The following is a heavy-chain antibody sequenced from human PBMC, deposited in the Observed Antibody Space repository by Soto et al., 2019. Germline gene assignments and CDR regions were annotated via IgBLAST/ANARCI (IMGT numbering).Heavy chain of an antibody. CDR3: EVTTGY. CDR2: VSPENRNA. J-gene: IGHJ4*02. CDR1: GYTFTEYD. Sequence: APVKVSCETSGYTFTEYDINWVRQAPGQGLEYMGWVSPENRNAGYAPQFRGRVSMTADTSINTVYLELTTLTYEDTAVYYCEVTTGYWGQGTTVTVSS. D-gene: IGHD4-17*01. V-gene: IGHV1-8*01.